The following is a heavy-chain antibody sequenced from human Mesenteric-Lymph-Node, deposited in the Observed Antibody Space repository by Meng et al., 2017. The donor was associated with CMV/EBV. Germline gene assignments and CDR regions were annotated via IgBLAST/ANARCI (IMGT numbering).Heavy chain of an antibody. Sequence: KVSCKGSGYGFAGYWIAWVRQTPGKGLEWMGIIFPGGSQTIYSPSFEGQVTISADKSISTAFLQWSGLKASDTGIYYCARFGGPTFQSNWFDAWGQGTLVTVSS. CDR2: IFPGGSQT. D-gene: IGHD3-16*01. CDR3: ARFGGPTFQSNWFDA. CDR1: GYGFAGYW. J-gene: IGHJ5*02. V-gene: IGHV5-51*01.